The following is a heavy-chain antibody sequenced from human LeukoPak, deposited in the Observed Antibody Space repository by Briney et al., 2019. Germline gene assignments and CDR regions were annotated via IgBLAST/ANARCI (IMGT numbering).Heavy chain of an antibody. V-gene: IGHV1-2*02. J-gene: IGHJ4*02. CDR1: GYTFTGYY. CDR3: ARVPRYCSSTSCYFDY. D-gene: IGHD2-2*01. Sequence: GASVKVSCKASGYTFTGYYMHWVRQAPGQGLEWMGWINPNSGGTNYAQKFQGRVTMTRDTSISTAYMELSRLRADDTAVYYCARVPRYCSSTSCYFDYWGQGTLVTVSS. CDR2: INPNSGGT.